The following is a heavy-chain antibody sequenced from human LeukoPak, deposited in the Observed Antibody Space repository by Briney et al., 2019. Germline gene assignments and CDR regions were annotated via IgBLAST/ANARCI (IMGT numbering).Heavy chain of an antibody. D-gene: IGHD6-19*01. Sequence: GGSLRLSCAASGFTFDDYAMHWVRQAPGKGLGWVSGISWNSDNIDYADPVKGRFTISRDNAKNSLYLQMNSLRAEDTALYYCAKDISSGWYGGLDYWGQGTLVTVSS. J-gene: IGHJ4*02. CDR2: ISWNSDNI. CDR1: GFTFDDYA. V-gene: IGHV3-9*01. CDR3: AKDISSGWYGGLDY.